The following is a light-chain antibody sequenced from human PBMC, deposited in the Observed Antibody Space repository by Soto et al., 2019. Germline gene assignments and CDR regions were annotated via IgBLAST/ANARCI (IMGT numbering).Light chain of an antibody. CDR1: QSISSW. J-gene: IGKJ5*01. CDR3: QQYNSYSPT. CDR2: DAS. Sequence: EIQMTQSPSSXXXSXXXRXXXTXRASQSISSWLAWYQQKPGKAPKLLIHDASSLESGVPSRFSGSGSGTEFTLTISSLQPDDFATYYCQQYNSYSPTFGQGTRLEIK. V-gene: IGKV1-5*01.